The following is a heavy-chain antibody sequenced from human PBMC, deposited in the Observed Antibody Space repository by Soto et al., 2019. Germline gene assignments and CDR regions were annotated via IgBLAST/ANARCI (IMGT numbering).Heavy chain of an antibody. D-gene: IGHD3-10*01. CDR1: XXXXXXXS. J-gene: IGHJ4*02. CDR2: ISYDGSIK. Sequence: QVQLVESGGGXXXXGXXXXXXCXAXXXXXXXXSIQXXXXAPGKGLEWVAVISYDGSIKYYADSVKGRFTISRDNSKNPAYLQMNSLRAEDTAVFYCAREWSTSGDLDYWGQGTPVIVSS. CDR3: AREWSTSGDLDY. V-gene: IGHV3-30-3*01.